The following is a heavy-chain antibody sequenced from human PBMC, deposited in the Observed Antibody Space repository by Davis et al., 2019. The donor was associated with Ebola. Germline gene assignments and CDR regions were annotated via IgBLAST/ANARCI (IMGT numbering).Heavy chain of an antibody. V-gene: IGHV3-30*03. D-gene: IGHD3-10*02. CDR3: ARPDVGGVIFGYFDY. CDR1: GFTFSTYT. J-gene: IGHJ4*02. Sequence: GESLKISCAASGFTFSTYTMIWVRQAPGKGLEWVAAISFDETNKYYADSVKGRFTISRDNSKNTLYLQMNSLRAEDSAVYYCARPDVGGVIFGYFDYWGQGTLVTVS. CDR2: ISFDETNK.